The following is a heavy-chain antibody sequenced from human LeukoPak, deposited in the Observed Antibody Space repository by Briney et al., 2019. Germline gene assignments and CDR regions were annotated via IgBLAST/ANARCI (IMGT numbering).Heavy chain of an antibody. J-gene: IGHJ4*02. D-gene: IGHD3-3*01. CDR2: IIPILGIA. CDR3: ARSSSYDPVPI. Sequence: GASVKVSCKASGGTFSSYTISWVRQAPGQGLEWMGKIIPILGIANYAQKFQGRVTIIADKSTSTAYMELSSLRSEDTAVYYCARSSSYDPVPIWGRGTLVTVSS. V-gene: IGHV1-69*02. CDR1: GGTFSSYT.